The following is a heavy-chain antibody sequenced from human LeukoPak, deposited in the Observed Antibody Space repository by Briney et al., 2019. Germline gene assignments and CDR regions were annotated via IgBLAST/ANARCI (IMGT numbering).Heavy chain of an antibody. Sequence: PGGSLRLSCAASGFTFSSYAMTWVRQAPGKGLEWVSGLSGGGGSTYYADYVKGRFIISRDNSKNTLYLQTNSLRAEDTAVYYCAKTADGSYYYGMDVWGQGTTVTVSS. CDR3: AKTADGSYYYGMDV. D-gene: IGHD6-13*01. CDR1: GFTFSSYA. V-gene: IGHV3-23*01. J-gene: IGHJ6*02. CDR2: LSGGGGST.